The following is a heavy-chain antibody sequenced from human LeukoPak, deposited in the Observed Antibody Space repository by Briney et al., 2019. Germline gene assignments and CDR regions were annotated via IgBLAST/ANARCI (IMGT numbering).Heavy chain of an antibody. Sequence: PSETLSLTCTVSGGSISSYYWSWIRQPPGKGLEWIGYIYYSGSTNYNPSLKSRVTISVDTSKNQFSLKLSSVTAADTAVYYCARYYYEGWFDPWGQGTLVTVSS. CDR2: IYYSGST. CDR1: GGSISSYY. CDR3: ARYYYEGWFDP. V-gene: IGHV4-59*01. J-gene: IGHJ5*02. D-gene: IGHD3-22*01.